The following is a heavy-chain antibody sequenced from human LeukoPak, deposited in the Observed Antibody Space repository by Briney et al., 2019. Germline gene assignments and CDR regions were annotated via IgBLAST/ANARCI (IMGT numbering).Heavy chain of an antibody. D-gene: IGHD5-12*01. V-gene: IGHV4-38-2*02. J-gene: IGHJ4*02. CDR3: AGTSSGYYSTDY. CDR2: IHRSGST. Sequence: KPSETLSLTCTVSGYSSSIDYYWGRIRQSPGKGLEWIGSIHRSGSTYYNPSLKSRVTISGDTSKSQFSLRLTSVTAADTAVYYCAGTSSGYYSTDYWGQGTLVTVSS. CDR1: GYSSSIDYY.